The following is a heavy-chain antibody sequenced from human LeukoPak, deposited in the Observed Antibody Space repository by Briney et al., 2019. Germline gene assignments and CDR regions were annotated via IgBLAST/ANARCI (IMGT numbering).Heavy chain of an antibody. J-gene: IGHJ3*01. CDR3: IVVVEPPDSDGFDV. Sequence: GGSLRLSCAASGSTFGNSWVHWVRQAPGKGLVWVSLINADGSTTSYADSVKGRFTISRDNARNPLSLEMNSLTIEDTAVYYCIVVVEPPDSDGFDVWGQGTMITVSS. D-gene: IGHD1-14*01. CDR1: GSTFGNSW. CDR2: INADGSTT. V-gene: IGHV3-74*01.